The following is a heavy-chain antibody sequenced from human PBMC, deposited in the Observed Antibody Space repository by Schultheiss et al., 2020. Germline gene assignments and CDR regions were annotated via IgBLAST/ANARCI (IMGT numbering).Heavy chain of an antibody. V-gene: IGHV4-39*01. CDR2: IYYSGST. CDR1: GGSISSSSYY. CDR3: ARTPLYSSGWSALDY. Sequence: SATLSLTCTVSGGSISSSSYYWSWIRQPPGKGLEWIGSIYYSGSTYYNPSLKSRVTISVDTSKNQFSLKLSSVTAADTAVYYCARTPLYSSGWSALDYWGQGTLVTVSS. J-gene: IGHJ4*02. D-gene: IGHD6-19*01.